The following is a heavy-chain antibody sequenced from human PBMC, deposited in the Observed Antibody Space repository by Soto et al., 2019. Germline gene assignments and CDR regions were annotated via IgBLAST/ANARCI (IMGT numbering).Heavy chain of an antibody. V-gene: IGHV3-74*01. Sequence: EVQLVESGGGLVQPGGSLRLSCAASGFTFSRYWMHWVRQVPGKGLVWVSRIKGDGSRTAYADSVKGRFTISRDNAENTVYLQMNSLRGEDTAVYYCVRGAEGAYYYDYWGQGTLVTVSS. CDR2: IKGDGSRT. D-gene: IGHD3-16*01. CDR1: GFTFSRYW. J-gene: IGHJ4*02. CDR3: VRGAEGAYYYDY.